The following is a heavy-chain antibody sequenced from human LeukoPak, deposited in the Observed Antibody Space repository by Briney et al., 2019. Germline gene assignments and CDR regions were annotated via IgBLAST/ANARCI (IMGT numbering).Heavy chain of an antibody. D-gene: IGHD3-16*01. Sequence: GGSLRLSCAASGFTFSRFRMSWVRQPPGKGLEWVANINQDGSEIYYVDSVKGRFTVSTDNAKNSLYLQMISLRAEDTAVYYCASSWGSAIDFWGQGTLVTVSS. J-gene: IGHJ4*02. CDR1: GFTFSRFR. CDR3: ASSWGSAIDF. V-gene: IGHV3-7*01. CDR2: INQDGSEI.